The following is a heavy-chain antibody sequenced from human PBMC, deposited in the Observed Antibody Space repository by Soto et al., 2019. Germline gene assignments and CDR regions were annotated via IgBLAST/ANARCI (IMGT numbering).Heavy chain of an antibody. CDR3: ARGVHYYDSSGYFY. J-gene: IGHJ4*01. D-gene: IGHD3-22*01. CDR2: INSGGRT. Sequence: EVQLVATGGGLIQPGGSLRLSCAASGFTVSSNYMSWVRQAPGKGLEWVSVINSGGRTNYGASVKGRFTISGENSKNRLYLQMNSLIAEDTAVYYCARGVHYYDSSGYFYWAHGTLVTVSS. CDR1: GFTVSSNY. V-gene: IGHV3-53*02.